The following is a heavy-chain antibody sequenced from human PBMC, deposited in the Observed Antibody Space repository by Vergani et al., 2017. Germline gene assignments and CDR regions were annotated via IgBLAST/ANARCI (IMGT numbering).Heavy chain of an antibody. J-gene: IGHJ4*02. CDR3: AGGAIAAAGTGGFDY. CDR1: GFTFSSYS. D-gene: IGHD6-13*01. Sequence: EVQLVESGGGLVKPGGSLRLSCAASGFTFSSYSMNWVRQAPGKGLEWVSSISSSSSYIYYADSVKGRFTISRDNAKNSLYLQMNSLRSDDTAVYYCAGGAIAAAGTGGFDYWGQGTLVTVSS. CDR2: ISSSSSYI. V-gene: IGHV3-21*04.